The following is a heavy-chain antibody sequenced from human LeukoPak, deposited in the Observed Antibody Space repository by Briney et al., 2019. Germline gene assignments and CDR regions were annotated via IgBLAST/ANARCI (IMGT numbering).Heavy chain of an antibody. CDR2: IYYSGTT. V-gene: IGHV4-59*01. CDR1: GGSISSYY. CDR3: ARGVYIAAAQYGY. D-gene: IGHD6-13*01. Sequence: SETLSLTCTVSGGSISSYYWSWIRQPPGKGLEWIGYIYYSGTTNYNPSLKSRITISVDTSKNQFSLKLSSVTAADTAVYYCARGVYIAAAQYGYWGQGTLVTVSS. J-gene: IGHJ4*02.